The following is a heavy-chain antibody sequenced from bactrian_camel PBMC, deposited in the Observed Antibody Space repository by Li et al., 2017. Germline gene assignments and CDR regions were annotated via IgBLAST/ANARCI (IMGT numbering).Heavy chain of an antibody. CDR2: VDSDGRT. V-gene: IGHV3S53*01. D-gene: IGHD5*01. J-gene: IGHJ7*01. Sequence: HVQLVESGGGSVKAGGSLTLSCPVSGDTVSSRYMAWFRQAPGQGREGVAAVDSDGRTGTADSVKGRFTISLDNAKNTLDLQLNSLKTEDTAIYYCARGAEDYGDGMDYWGKGTQVTV. CDR1: GDTVSSRY.